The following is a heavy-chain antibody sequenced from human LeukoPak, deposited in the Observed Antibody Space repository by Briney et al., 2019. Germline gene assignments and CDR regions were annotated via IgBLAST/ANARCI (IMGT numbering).Heavy chain of an antibody. CDR2: IGTAGDT. V-gene: IGHV3-13*01. Sequence: GGSLRLSCAASGFTFSSYDMHWVRQATGKGLEWVSAIGTAGDTYYPGSVKGRFTISRENAKNSLYLQMNSLRAGDTAVYYCARGRYGSGSYPGLNWFDPWGQGTLVTVSS. CDR3: ARGRYGSGSYPGLNWFDP. J-gene: IGHJ5*02. D-gene: IGHD3-10*01. CDR1: GFTFSSYD.